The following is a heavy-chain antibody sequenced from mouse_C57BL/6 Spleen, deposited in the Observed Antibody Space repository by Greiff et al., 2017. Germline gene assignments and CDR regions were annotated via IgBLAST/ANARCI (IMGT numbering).Heavy chain of an antibody. J-gene: IGHJ3*01. CDR3: ERDEEDGSSYVWFAY. D-gene: IGHD1-1*01. Sequence: VQLQQSGAELVKPGASVKLSCKASGYTFTEYTIHWVKQRPGQGLEWIGWFYPGSGSIKYNEKFKDKATLTADTASSTVYMELSRLTSEDSAVYFCERDEEDGSSYVWFAYWGQGTLVTVSA. CDR2: FYPGSGSI. V-gene: IGHV1-62-2*01. CDR1: GYTFTEYT.